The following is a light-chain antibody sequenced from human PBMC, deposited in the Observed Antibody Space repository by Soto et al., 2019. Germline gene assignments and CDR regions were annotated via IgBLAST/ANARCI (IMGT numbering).Light chain of an antibody. V-gene: IGLV2-14*01. CDR1: SSDVGGYNY. J-gene: IGLJ1*01. CDR2: DVS. Sequence: QSVLTQPASVSGSPGQSITISCTGTSSDVGGYNYVSWYQQHPGKANKLMIYDVSNRPSGVSNHFSGSKSGNTASLTISWLQAEDEADYYCSSYTSSSTLVFGTGTKVTVL. CDR3: SSYTSSSTLV.